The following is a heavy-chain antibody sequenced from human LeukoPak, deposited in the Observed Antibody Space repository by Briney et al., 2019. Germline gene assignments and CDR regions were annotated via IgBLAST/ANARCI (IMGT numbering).Heavy chain of an antibody. Sequence: GGSLRLSCAASGFTFSDSAMHWVRQASGKGLEWVGRIRNKANNYATAYAASVKGRFTISRDDAKNTAYLEMNSLKTEDTAVYYCTRLDEQWTVFDYWGQGTLVTVSS. D-gene: IGHD6-19*01. CDR2: IRNKANNYAT. J-gene: IGHJ4*02. V-gene: IGHV3-73*01. CDR1: GFTFSDSA. CDR3: TRLDEQWTVFDY.